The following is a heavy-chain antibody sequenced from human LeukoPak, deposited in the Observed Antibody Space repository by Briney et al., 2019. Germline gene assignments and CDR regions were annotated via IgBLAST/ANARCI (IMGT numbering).Heavy chain of an antibody. CDR1: GSTFTSYD. D-gene: IGHD5-12*01. CDR3: ARRGPPTQWLRFNYYYYGMDV. CDR2: MNPNSGNT. V-gene: IGHV1-8*01. Sequence: GASVKVSCKASGSTFTSYDINWVRQATGQGLEWMGWMNPNSGNTGYAQKFQGRVTMTRNTSISTAYMELSSLRSEDTAVYYCARRGPPTQWLRFNYYYYGMDVWGQGTTVTVSS. J-gene: IGHJ6*02.